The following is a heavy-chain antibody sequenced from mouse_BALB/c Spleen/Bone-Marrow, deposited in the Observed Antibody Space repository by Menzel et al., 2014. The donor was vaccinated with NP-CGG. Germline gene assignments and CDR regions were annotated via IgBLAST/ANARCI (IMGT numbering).Heavy chain of an antibody. CDR2: SRNRAKYYTT. J-gene: IGHJ3*01. Sequence: EVQLVESGGGLVQPGDSLRLSGATSGFTFSDFYMEWVRQPPGKRLEWIATSRNRAKYYTTEYSASVKGRFIVSRDTSQSVLYLQMNALRAEDTAIYYCARDVGYGNYFVYWGQGTLVTVSA. CDR3: ARDVGYGNYFVY. D-gene: IGHD2-10*02. CDR1: GFTFSDFY. V-gene: IGHV7-1*02.